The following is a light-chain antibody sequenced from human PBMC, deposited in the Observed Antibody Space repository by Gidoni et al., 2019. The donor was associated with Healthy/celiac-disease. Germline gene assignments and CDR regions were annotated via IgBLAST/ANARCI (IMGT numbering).Light chain of an antibody. J-gene: IGKJ1*01. Sequence: EIVMPQSPATLPGSPGERATLSCRARSRVSSNLAWYQQKPGQAPRILIYGASTRATGIPARCSGSGSGTEFTLTISSLQSEDFAVYYCQQYNNWPPWTFGQGTKVEIK. V-gene: IGKV3-15*01. CDR3: QQYNNWPPWT. CDR2: GAS. CDR1: SRVSSN.